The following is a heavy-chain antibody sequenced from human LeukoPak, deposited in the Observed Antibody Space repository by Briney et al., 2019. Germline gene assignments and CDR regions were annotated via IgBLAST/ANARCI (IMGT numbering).Heavy chain of an antibody. Sequence: SETLSLTCAVYGGSFSGYYWGWIRQPPGKGLEWIGSIYYTGNTYYNASLKSQVSISIDTSKNQFSLRLTSVTAADTAVYFCARQTGSGLFILPGGQGTLVTVSS. V-gene: IGHV4-39*01. D-gene: IGHD3/OR15-3a*01. CDR1: GGSFSGYY. CDR3: ARQTGSGLFILP. CDR2: IYYTGNT. J-gene: IGHJ4*02.